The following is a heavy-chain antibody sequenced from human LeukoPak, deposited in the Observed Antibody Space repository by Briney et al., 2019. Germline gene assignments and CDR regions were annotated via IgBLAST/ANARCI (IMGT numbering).Heavy chain of an antibody. J-gene: IGHJ4*02. CDR3: ASVLRFLEWLLFDY. CDR2: IYYSGST. Sequence: PSQTLSLTCTVSGGSLSSGDYYWSWIRQPPGKGLEWIGYIYYSGSTYYNPSLKSRVTISVDMSKNQFSLRLNSVTAADTAVYYCASVLRFLEWLLFDYWGQGTLVTVSS. CDR1: GGSLSSGDYY. D-gene: IGHD3-3*01. V-gene: IGHV4-30-4*08.